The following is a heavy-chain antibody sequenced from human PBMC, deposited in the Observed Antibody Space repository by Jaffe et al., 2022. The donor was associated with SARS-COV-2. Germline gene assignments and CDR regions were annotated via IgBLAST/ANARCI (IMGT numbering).Heavy chain of an antibody. CDR2: IYYGGST. V-gene: IGHV4-28*01. D-gene: IGHD2-2*01. CDR1: GYSVTSSNY. Sequence: QVHLRESGPGLVRPSDTLSLTCAVSGYSVTSSNYWGWVRQPPGKGLEWIGYIYYGGSTFYSPSLKSRVSMSLDTSKNQVSLKMSSMTAADTAVYFCARNVLYAPRGAFDLWGQGTMVTVSS. J-gene: IGHJ3*01. CDR3: ARNVLYAPRGAFDL.